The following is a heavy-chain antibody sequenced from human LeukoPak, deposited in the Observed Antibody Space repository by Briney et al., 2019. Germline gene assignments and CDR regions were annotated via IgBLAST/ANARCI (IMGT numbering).Heavy chain of an antibody. CDR3: ARDPEGFGATCFDY. V-gene: IGHV3-21*01. CDR1: GFSFSSYN. CDR2: ISRSASNI. D-gene: IGHD3-16*01. Sequence: GGSLRLSCVASGFSFSSYNMNWVRQAPGKGLEWVSSISRSASNIYYVDLVKGRFTISRDNAKNSFYLQMNSPRAEDTAVFYCARDPEGFGATCFDYWGQGTLVTVSS. J-gene: IGHJ4*02.